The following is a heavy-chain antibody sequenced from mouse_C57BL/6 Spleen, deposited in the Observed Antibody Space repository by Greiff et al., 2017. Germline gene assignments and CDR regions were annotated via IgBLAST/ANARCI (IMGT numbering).Heavy chain of an antibody. Sequence: QVQLQQPGAELVRPGSSVKLSCKASGYTFTSYWMDWVKQRPGQGLEWIGNIYPSDSETHYNQKFKDKATLTVDKSSSTAYMQLSSLTSEDSAVYYCARMKSVFSYYPVAYWGQGTLVTVSA. CDR1: GYTFTSYW. V-gene: IGHV1-61*01. J-gene: IGHJ3*01. CDR3: ARMKSVFSYYPVAY. D-gene: IGHD2-10*01. CDR2: IYPSDSET.